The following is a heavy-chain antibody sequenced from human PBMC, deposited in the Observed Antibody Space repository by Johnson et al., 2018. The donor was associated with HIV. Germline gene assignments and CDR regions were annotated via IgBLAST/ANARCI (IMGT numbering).Heavy chain of an antibody. J-gene: IGHJ3*02. V-gene: IGHV3-30-3*01. CDR1: GFTFSSYA. CDR2: ISYDGSNK. D-gene: IGHD1-26*01. Sequence: VQLVESGGGVVQPGRSLRLSCAASGFTFSSYAMHWVRQAPGKGLEWVAVISYDGSNKYYADSVKGRFTISRDNSKNTVYLQMNSLRAEDTAVYYCAKDRGWELLTTDAFDIWCQGTMVTVSS. CDR3: AKDRGWELLTTDAFDI.